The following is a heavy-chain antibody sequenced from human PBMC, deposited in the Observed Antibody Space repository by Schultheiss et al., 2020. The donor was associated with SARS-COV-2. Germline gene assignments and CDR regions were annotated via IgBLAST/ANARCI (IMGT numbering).Heavy chain of an antibody. V-gene: IGHV4-59*08. CDR2: VHYSGSP. D-gene: IGHD5-18*01. Sequence: GSLRLSCTVSGGSISCYYWSWIRQPPGKGLEWIGYVHYSGSPNYNPSLKSRVAISADTSNNQFSLKLRSVTAADTAVYYCARWPWIQLWRYNYGLDVWGQGTTVTVSS. CDR3: ARWPWIQLWRYNYGLDV. J-gene: IGHJ6*02. CDR1: GGSISCYY.